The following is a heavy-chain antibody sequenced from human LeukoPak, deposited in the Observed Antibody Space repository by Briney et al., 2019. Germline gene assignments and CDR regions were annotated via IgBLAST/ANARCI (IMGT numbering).Heavy chain of an antibody. CDR3: ARESTGYYGSGRGYNWFDP. CDR2: ISSSGSTI. CDR1: GFTFSDYY. J-gene: IGHJ5*02. V-gene: IGHV3-11*01. D-gene: IGHD3-10*01. Sequence: PGGSLRLSCAASGFTFSDYYMSCIRQAPGKGLEWVSYISSSGSTIYYADSVKGRFTISRDNAKNSLYLQMNSLRAEDTAVYYCARESTGYYGSGRGYNWFDPWGQGTLVTVSS.